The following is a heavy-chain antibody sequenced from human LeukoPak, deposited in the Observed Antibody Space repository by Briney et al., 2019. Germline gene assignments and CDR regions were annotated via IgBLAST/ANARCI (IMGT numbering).Heavy chain of an antibody. J-gene: IGHJ6*02. CDR2: IYPGDSDT. V-gene: IGHV5-51*01. Sequence: GESLKISCKGSGYSFTSYWIGWVRQMPGKGLEWMGIIYPGDSDTRYSPSFQGQVTTSADKSISTAYLQWSSLKASDTAMYYCARVVAARRRGGSDYYYGMDVWGQGTTVTVSS. D-gene: IGHD6-6*01. CDR1: GYSFTSYW. CDR3: ARVVAARRRGGSDYYYGMDV.